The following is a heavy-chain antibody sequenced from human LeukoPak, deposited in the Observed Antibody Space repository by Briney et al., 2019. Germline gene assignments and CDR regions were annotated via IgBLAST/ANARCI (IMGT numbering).Heavy chain of an antibody. CDR1: GGSISSSSYY. Sequence: PSETLSLTCTVSGGSISSSSYYWGWIRQPPGKGLEWIGSIYYSGSTYYNPSLKSRVTISVDTSRNQFSLKLSSVTAADTAVYYCARHAKEQWLVFAPEAFDIWGQGTMVTVSS. CDR2: IYYSGST. J-gene: IGHJ3*02. D-gene: IGHD6-19*01. CDR3: ARHAKEQWLVFAPEAFDI. V-gene: IGHV4-39*01.